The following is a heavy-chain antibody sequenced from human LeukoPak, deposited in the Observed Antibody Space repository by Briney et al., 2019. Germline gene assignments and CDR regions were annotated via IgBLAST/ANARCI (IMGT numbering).Heavy chain of an antibody. Sequence: GGSLRLSCAASGFTFSSYSMNWVRQAPGKGLEWVSSISSSSYIYYADSVKGRFTVFRDNANKSLYLQMNSLRAEDTAMYYCARGMRQIDDAFDLWGQGTMVTVSS. CDR1: GFTFSSYS. CDR2: ISSSSYI. V-gene: IGHV3-21*01. J-gene: IGHJ3*01. CDR3: ARGMRQIDDAFDL. D-gene: IGHD6-25*01.